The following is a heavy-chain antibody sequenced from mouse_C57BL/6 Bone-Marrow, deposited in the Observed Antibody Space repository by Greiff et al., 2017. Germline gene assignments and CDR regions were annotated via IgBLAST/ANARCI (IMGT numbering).Heavy chain of an antibody. CDR2: IWWNDNK. CDR1: GFSLSTSGMG. J-gene: IGHJ4*01. Sequence: KESGPGILQPSQTLSLTCSFSGFSLSTSGMGVGWIHQPSGNGLEWLAHIWWNDNKYYNPALKSRLTISKDTSNNQVFLKIASVDTADTATYYCARIADSKCAMDYWGQGTSVTVSS. CDR3: ARIADSKCAMDY. V-gene: IGHV8-11*01. D-gene: IGHD2-5*01.